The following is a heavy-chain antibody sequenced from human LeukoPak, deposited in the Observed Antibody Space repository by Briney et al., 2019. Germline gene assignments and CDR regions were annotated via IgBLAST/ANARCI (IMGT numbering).Heavy chain of an antibody. CDR3: AIPRRGAFDI. CDR1: GGSISSYY. J-gene: IGHJ3*02. V-gene: IGHV4-59*12. CDR2: IYYSGST. Sequence: SETLSLTCTVSGGSISSYYWSWIRQPPGKGLEWIGYIYYSGSTNYNPSLKSRVTISVDTSKNQFSLKLSSVTAADTAVYYCAIPRRGAFDIWGQGTMVTVSS.